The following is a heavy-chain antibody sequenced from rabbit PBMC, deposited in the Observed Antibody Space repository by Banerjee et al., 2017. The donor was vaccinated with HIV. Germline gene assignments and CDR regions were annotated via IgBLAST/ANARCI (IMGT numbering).Heavy chain of an antibody. V-gene: IGHV1S40*01. Sequence: QSLEESGGDLVKPEGSLTLTCTASGFSFSSSYWMCWFRQAPGKGLEWIACIYGGSSPTTYYASWASGRFTSSKTSSTTVTLQMTSLTAADTATYFCARMNSVYNHFSFWGQGTLVTVS. J-gene: IGHJ3*01. CDR2: IYGGSSPTT. D-gene: IGHD1-1*01. CDR1: GFSFSSSYW. CDR3: ARMNSVYNHFSF.